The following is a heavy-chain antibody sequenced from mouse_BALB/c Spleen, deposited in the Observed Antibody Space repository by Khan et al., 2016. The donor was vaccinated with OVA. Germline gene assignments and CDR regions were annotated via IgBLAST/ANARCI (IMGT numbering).Heavy chain of an antibody. V-gene: IGHV1-18*01. J-gene: IGHJ2*01. Sequence: DVKLQESGPELVKPGASVKIPCKASGYTFTDYNMDWVKQSHGKSLEWIGDINPNNGGTIYNQKFKGKATLTVDKSSSTGYMELRSLTSEDTAVYYCARSLFITTVVAGDFDYWGQGTTLTVSS. D-gene: IGHD1-1*01. CDR3: ARSLFITTVVAGDFDY. CDR1: GYTFTDYN. CDR2: INPNNGGT.